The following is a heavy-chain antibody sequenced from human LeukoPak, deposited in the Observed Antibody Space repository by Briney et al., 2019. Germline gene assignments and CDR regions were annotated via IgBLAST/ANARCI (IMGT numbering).Heavy chain of an antibody. CDR2: INPNSGGT. J-gene: IGHJ4*02. Sequence: GASVKVSCKASGYTFTRYYMHWVRQAPGQGLEWMGWINPNSGGTNYAQKFQGRVTMTRDTSISTAYMELSRLRSDDTAVYYCARAASGSYYAPFDYWGQGTLVTVSS. CDR3: ARAASGSYYAPFDY. CDR1: GYTFTRYY. D-gene: IGHD1-26*01. V-gene: IGHV1-2*02.